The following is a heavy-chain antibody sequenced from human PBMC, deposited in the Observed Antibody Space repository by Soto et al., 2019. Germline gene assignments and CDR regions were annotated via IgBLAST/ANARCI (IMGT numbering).Heavy chain of an antibody. CDR3: ARGVDSGYDLGNWFDP. D-gene: IGHD5-12*01. V-gene: IGHV4-59*08. CDR1: GSYISSYY. CDR2: IYYSGST. Sequence: SETLSITCTVSGSYISSYYGSWIRQPPGKEMERIGYIYYSGSTNYNPSLKSRVTISVDTSKNQFSLKLSSVTAADTAVYYCARGVDSGYDLGNWFDPWGQGTLVTVS. J-gene: IGHJ5*02.